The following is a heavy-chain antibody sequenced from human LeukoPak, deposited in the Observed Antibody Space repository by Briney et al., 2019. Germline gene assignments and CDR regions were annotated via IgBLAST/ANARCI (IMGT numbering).Heavy chain of an antibody. J-gene: IGHJ4*02. CDR1: GYTFTSYY. Sequence: GASVKVSCKTSGYTFTSYYIHWLRQAPGQGFEWLGWSDPNSGATKYEHFQGRVTMTWDTSIDTAYMELTRLTSDDTAVYYCARAKPYDNNGYSPELQYWGQGTLVTVS. CDR2: SDPNSGAT. CDR3: ARAKPYDNNGYSPELQY. V-gene: IGHV1-2*02. D-gene: IGHD3-22*01.